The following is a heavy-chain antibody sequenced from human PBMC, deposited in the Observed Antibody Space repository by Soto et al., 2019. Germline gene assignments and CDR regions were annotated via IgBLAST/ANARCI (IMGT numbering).Heavy chain of an antibody. CDR2: INPNSGGT. CDR3: ARDQEGYSGYGPYYYYGMDV. D-gene: IGHD5-12*01. V-gene: IGHV1-2*02. J-gene: IGHJ6*02. Sequence: QVQLVQSGAEVKKPGASVKVSCKASGYTFTGYYMHWVRQAPGQGLEWMGWINPNSGGTNYAQKFQVRVTMTRDTSISTAYMELSRLRSDDTAVYYCARDQEGYSGYGPYYYYGMDVWGQGTTVTVSS. CDR1: GYTFTGYY.